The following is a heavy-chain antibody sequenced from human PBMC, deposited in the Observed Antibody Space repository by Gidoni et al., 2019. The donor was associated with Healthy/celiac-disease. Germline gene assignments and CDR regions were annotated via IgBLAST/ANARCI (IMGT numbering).Heavy chain of an antibody. Sequence: QVQLQQWGAGLLKPSETLSLTCAVYGGSFSGYYWSCIRQPPGKGLEWIGEINHSGSTNYNPSLKSRVTISVDTSKNQFSLKLSSVTAADTAVYYCARGDFTILHYWGQGTLVTVSS. CDR2: INHSGST. CDR1: GGSFSGYY. D-gene: IGHD3-9*01. V-gene: IGHV4-34*01. J-gene: IGHJ4*02. CDR3: ARGDFTILHY.